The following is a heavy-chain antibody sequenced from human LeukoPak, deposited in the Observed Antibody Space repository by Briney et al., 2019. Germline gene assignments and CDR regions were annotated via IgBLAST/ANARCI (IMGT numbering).Heavy chain of an antibody. J-gene: IGHJ4*02. V-gene: IGHV3-21*01. CDR3: ARRGYSGYDFDY. D-gene: IGHD5-12*01. CDR2: IGSSSSYI. CDR1: GFTFSSYS. Sequence: GGSLRLSCAASGFTFSSYSMNWVRQAPGKGLEWVSSIGSSSSYIYYADSVKGRFTISRDNAKNSLYLQMNSLRAEDTAVHYCARRGYSGYDFDYWGQGTLVTVSS.